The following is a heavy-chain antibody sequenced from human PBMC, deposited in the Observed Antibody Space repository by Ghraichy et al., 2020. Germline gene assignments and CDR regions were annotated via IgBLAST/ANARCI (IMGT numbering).Heavy chain of an antibody. J-gene: IGHJ6*02. CDR1: GFTFSRYS. CDR2: ISSSSSYI. D-gene: IGHD2-15*01. CDR3: ARDRGAGYGMDV. Sequence: GESLNISCAASGFTFSRYSMNWVRQAPGKGLEWVSSISSSSSYIYYADSVKGRFTISRDNAKNSLYLQMNSLRAEDTAVYYCARDRGAGYGMDVWGQGTTVTVSS. V-gene: IGHV3-21*01.